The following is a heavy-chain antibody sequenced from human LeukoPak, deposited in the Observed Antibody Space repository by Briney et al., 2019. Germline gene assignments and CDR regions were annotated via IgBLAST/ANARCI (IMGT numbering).Heavy chain of an antibody. D-gene: IGHD6-13*01. CDR1: GGSISSSSYY. Sequence: PSETLSLTCTVSGGSISSSSYYWGWIRQPPGKGLEWIGYIYYSGSTNYNPSLKSRVTISVDTSKNQFSLKLSSVTAADTAVYYCARYIAAAGTDWFDPWGQGTLVTVSS. CDR2: IYYSGST. J-gene: IGHJ5*02. V-gene: IGHV4-61*05. CDR3: ARYIAAAGTDWFDP.